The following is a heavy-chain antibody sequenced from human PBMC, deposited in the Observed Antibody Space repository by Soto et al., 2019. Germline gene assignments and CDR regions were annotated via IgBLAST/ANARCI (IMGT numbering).Heavy chain of an antibody. CDR1: GDTFDNCA. CDR2: IIPRFDSA. J-gene: IGHJ4*02. D-gene: IGHD3-9*01. Sequence: RASVKVSCKTSGDTFDNCAISRERQAPGKSLEWMGGIIPRFDSASYAQHSRDRVTINPDKFTTTAYLELRGLTSEDTAVYYCAASTFLSGVTGYFHLAFWGQGTLGTVSS. CDR3: AASTFLSGVTGYFHLAF. V-gene: IGHV1-69*06.